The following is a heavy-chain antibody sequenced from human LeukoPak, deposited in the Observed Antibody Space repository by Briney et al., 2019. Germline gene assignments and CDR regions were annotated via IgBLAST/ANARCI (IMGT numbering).Heavy chain of an antibody. CDR2: IYYSEST. J-gene: IGHJ6*02. D-gene: IGHD1-26*01. CDR3: ARELKGGLYGMDV. V-gene: IGHV4-59*02. CDR1: GGSVSSYY. Sequence: SETLSLTCTVSGGSVSSYYWSWIRQPPGKGLEWIGYIYYSESTNYNPSLKSRVTISVDTSKNQFSLKLSSVTAADTAVYYCARELKGGLYGMDVWGQGTTVTVSS.